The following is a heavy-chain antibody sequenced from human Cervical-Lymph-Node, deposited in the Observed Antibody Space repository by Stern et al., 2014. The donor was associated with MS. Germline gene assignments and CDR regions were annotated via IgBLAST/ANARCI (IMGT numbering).Heavy chain of an antibody. CDR3: ARAPLGYCSSTSCSRYYFDY. CDR1: GGTFSSYA. V-gene: IGHV1-69*01. CDR2: IIPIFGTA. J-gene: IGHJ4*02. Sequence: QLVQSGAEVKKPGSSVKVSCKASGGTFSSYAISWVRQAPGQGLEWMGGIIPIFGTANYAQKFQGRVTITADESTSTAYMELSSLRSEDTAVYYCARAPLGYCSSTSCSRYYFDYWGQGTLVTVSS. D-gene: IGHD2-2*01.